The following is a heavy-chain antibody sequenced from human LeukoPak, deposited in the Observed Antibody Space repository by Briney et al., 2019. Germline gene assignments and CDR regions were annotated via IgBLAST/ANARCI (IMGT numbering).Heavy chain of an antibody. CDR1: GGTFSSYA. J-gene: IGHJ4*02. D-gene: IGHD2-15*01. CDR2: IIPIFGTA. V-gene: IGHV1-69*13. CDR3: ARSARGYCSGGSCQRFDY. Sequence: SVKVSCKASGGTFSSYAISWVRQAPGQGLEWMGGIIPIFGTANYAQKFQGRVTITADESTSTAYMELSSLRSEDTAVYYCARSARGYCSGGSCQRFDYWGQGTLVTVSS.